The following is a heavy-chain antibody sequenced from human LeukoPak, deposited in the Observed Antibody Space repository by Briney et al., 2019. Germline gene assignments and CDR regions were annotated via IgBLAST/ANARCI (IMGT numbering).Heavy chain of an antibody. D-gene: IGHD3-16*02. CDR2: INSDGSST. CDR1: GFTFSSYW. CDR3: ARDTRDYVWGSYRQYYFDY. V-gene: IGHV3-74*01. J-gene: IGHJ4*02. Sequence: PGGSLRLSCAASGFTFSSYWMHWVRQAPGKGLVWVSRINSDGSSTSYADSVKGRFTISRDNAKNTLYLQMNSLRAEDTAVYYCARDTRDYVWGSYRQYYFDYWGQGTLVTVSS.